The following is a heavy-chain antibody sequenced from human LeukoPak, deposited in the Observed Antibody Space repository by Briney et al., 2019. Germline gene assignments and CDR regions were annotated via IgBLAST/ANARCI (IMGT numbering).Heavy chain of an antibody. CDR3: ASRKAPGIAAAGTLLDY. Sequence: GGSLRLSCAASGFTFSSYAMSWVRQAPGKGLEWVSVIYSGGSTYYADSVKGRFTISRDNSKNTLYLQMNSLRAEDTAVYYCASRKAPGIAAAGTLLDYWGQGTLVTVSS. D-gene: IGHD6-13*01. CDR1: GFTFSSYA. J-gene: IGHJ4*02. V-gene: IGHV3-66*01. CDR2: IYSGGST.